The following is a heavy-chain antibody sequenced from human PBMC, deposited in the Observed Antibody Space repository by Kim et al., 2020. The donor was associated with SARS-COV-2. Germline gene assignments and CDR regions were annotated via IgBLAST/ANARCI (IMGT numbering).Heavy chain of an antibody. D-gene: IGHD6-13*01. CDR3: ARVPYSSSWFKPAYYYYGMDV. CDR1: GGSFSGYY. J-gene: IGHJ6*02. Sequence: SETLSLTCAVYGGSFSGYYWSWIRQPPGKGLEWIGEINHSGSTNYNPSLKSRVTISVDTSKNQFSLKLSSVTAADTAVYYCARVPYSSSWFKPAYYYYGMDVWGQGTTVTVSS. V-gene: IGHV4-34*01. CDR2: INHSGST.